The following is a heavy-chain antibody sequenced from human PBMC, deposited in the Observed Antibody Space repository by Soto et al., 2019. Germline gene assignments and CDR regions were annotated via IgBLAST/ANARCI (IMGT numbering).Heavy chain of an antibody. Sequence: SETLSLTCTVSGGSISSYYWSWIRQPAGKGLEWIGRIYTSGSTNYNPSLKSRVTMSVDTSKNQFSLKLSSVTAADTAVYYCARDSRYCSGGSCHYYYGMDVWGQGTTVTVSS. D-gene: IGHD2-15*01. CDR3: ARDSRYCSGGSCHYYYGMDV. CDR2: IYTSGST. V-gene: IGHV4-4*07. J-gene: IGHJ6*02. CDR1: GGSISSYY.